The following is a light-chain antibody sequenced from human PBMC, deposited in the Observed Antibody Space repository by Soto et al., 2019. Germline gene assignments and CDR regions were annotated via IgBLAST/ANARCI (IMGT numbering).Light chain of an antibody. J-gene: IGLJ1*01. Sequence: QSVLTQPASVSGSPGQSITISCTGTSSDVGGSNHVSWYQHHPGKVPKVIIYEVNFRPSGVSNRFSGSKSGYTASLTISGLQAEDEADYYCNSQTRSGIQVFGTGTKVTVL. CDR1: SSDVGGSNH. CDR2: EVN. V-gene: IGLV2-14*01. CDR3: NSQTRSGIQV.